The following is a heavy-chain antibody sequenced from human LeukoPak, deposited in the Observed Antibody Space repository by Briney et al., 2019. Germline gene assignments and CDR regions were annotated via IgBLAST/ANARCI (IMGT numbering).Heavy chain of an antibody. CDR3: AREDSSGYTSDY. D-gene: IGHD3-22*01. V-gene: IGHV1-69*01. Sequence: SVKVSCKASGGTFSNYAISWVRQAPGQGLEWMGGIIPIFGTANYAQKFQGRVTITADESTSTAYMELSSLRSEDTAVYYCAREDSSGYTSDYWGQGTLVTVSS. CDR1: GGTFSNYA. CDR2: IIPIFGTA. J-gene: IGHJ4*02.